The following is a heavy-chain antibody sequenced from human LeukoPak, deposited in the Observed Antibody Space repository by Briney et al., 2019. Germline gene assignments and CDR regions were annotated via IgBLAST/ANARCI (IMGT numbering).Heavy chain of an antibody. CDR1: GYTFTGYY. V-gene: IGHV1-2*02. CDR3: ARVPHCSGGSCYSVRAFDI. Sequence: ASVKVSCKASGYTFTGYYMHWVRQAPGQGLEWMGWINPNSGGTNYAQKFQGRVTVTRDTSISTAYMELSRLRSDDTAVYYCARVPHCSGGSCYSVRAFDIWGQGTMVTVSS. D-gene: IGHD2-15*01. J-gene: IGHJ3*02. CDR2: INPNSGGT.